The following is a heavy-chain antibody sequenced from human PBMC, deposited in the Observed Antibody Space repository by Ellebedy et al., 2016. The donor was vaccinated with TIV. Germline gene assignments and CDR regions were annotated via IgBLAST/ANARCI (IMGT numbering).Heavy chain of an antibody. CDR3: AREMYCSSTSCYGPYYYGMDV. CDR2: IIPIFGTA. V-gene: IGHV1-69*13. CDR1: GGTFSSYA. D-gene: IGHD2-2*01. Sequence: SVKVSCXASGGTFSSYAISWVRQAPGQGLEWMGVIIPIFGTANYAQKFQGRVTITADESTSTAYMELSSLRSEDTAVYYCAREMYCSSTSCYGPYYYGMDVWGQGTTVTVSS. J-gene: IGHJ6*02.